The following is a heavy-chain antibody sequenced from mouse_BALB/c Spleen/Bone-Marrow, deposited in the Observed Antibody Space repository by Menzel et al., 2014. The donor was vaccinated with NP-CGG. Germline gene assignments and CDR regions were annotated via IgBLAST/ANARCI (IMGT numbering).Heavy chain of an antibody. Sequence: QVQLQQSGAELVRPGSSVKISCKASGYAXSXXXXXXVXPRPXXXXXWIXXIYPRDSDTDYNGKFKGKATLTADKSSNTAYMQLTSLTSEDSAVYFCARGGISVDYWGQGTTLTVSS. CDR3: ARGGISVDY. CDR1: GYAXSXXX. CDR2: IYPRDSDT. V-gene: IGHV1-80*01. J-gene: IGHJ2*01.